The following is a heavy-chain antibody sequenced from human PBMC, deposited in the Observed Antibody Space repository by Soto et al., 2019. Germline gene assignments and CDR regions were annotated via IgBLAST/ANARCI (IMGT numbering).Heavy chain of an antibody. Sequence: TGGSLRLSCAASGFTFSSYVMHWVRQAPGKGLEWVAVISYDGSNKYYADSVKGRFTISRDNSKNTLYLQMNSLRAEDTAVYYCAKDLLRPGRAYGMDVWGQGTTVTVSS. V-gene: IGHV3-30*18. J-gene: IGHJ6*02. D-gene: IGHD6-25*01. CDR2: ISYDGSNK. CDR3: AKDLLRPGRAYGMDV. CDR1: GFTFSSYV.